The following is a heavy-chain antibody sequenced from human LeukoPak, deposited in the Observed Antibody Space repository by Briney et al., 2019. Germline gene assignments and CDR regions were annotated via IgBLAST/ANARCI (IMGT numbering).Heavy chain of an antibody. V-gene: IGHV1-18*01. CDR3: ARDSSGWYGEGDY. CDR1: GGTFSNYA. D-gene: IGHD6-19*01. Sequence: ASVKVSCKSSGGTFSNYAISWVRQAPGQGLEWMGWISAYNGNTNYAQKLQGRVTMTTDTSTSTAYMELRSLRSDDTAVYYCARDSSGWYGEGDYWGQGTLVTVSS. J-gene: IGHJ4*02. CDR2: ISAYNGNT.